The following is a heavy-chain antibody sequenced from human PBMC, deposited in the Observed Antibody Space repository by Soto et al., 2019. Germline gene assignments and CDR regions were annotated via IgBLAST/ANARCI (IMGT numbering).Heavy chain of an antibody. CDR2: INPSGGST. CDR1: GYTFTSYY. V-gene: IGHV1-46*01. CDR3: AREVRFRDSSGYYVYYFDY. J-gene: IGHJ4*02. Sequence: GASVKVSCKASGYTFTSYYMHWVRQAPGQGLEWMGIINPSGGSTSYAQKFQGRVTMTRDTSTSTVYMELSSLRSEDTAVYYCAREVRFRDSSGYYVYYFDYWGQGTLVTVSS. D-gene: IGHD3-22*01.